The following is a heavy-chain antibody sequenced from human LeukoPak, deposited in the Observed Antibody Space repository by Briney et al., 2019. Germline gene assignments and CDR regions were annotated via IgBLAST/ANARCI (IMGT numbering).Heavy chain of an antibody. Sequence: SETLSLTCAVYGGSFSGYYWSWIRQPPGKGLEWIGEINHSGSTNYNPSLKGRVTISVDTSKNQFSLKLSSVTAADTAVYYCANPTGDDGYWGQGTLVTVSS. CDR2: INHSGST. CDR3: ANPTGDDGY. D-gene: IGHD7-27*01. CDR1: GGSFSGYY. V-gene: IGHV4-34*01. J-gene: IGHJ4*02.